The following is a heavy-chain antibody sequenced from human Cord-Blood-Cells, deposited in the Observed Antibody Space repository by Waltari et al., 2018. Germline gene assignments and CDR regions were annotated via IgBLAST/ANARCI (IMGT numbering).Heavy chain of an antibody. CDR2: ISSSSSTI. D-gene: IGHD3-3*01. V-gene: IGHV3-48*02. CDR1: GFTFSSYS. J-gene: IGHJ3*02. Sequence: EVQLVESGGGLVQPGGSLRLSCAASGFTFSSYSMNWVRQAPGKGLEWVSYISSSSSTIYYADSGKGRFTISRDNAKNSLYLQMNSLRDEDTAVYYCARDGPHYDFWSGYYDAFDIWGQGTMVTVSS. CDR3: ARDGPHYDFWSGYYDAFDI.